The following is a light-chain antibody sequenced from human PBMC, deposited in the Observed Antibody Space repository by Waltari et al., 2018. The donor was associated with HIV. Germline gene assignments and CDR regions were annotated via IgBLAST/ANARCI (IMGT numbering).Light chain of an antibody. CDR3: QSYDSSLSNWV. CDR2: GNS. CDR1: SPYIRLGSA. J-gene: IGLJ3*02. Sequence: QSVLTQPPSVSGAPGQSGINSCPWCSPYIRLGSAIHPYQQLPGTAPNLLIYGNSNRPSGVPDRFSGSKSGTSASLAITGLQPDDETDYYCQSYDSSLSNWVFGGGTKLTVL. V-gene: IGLV1-40*01.